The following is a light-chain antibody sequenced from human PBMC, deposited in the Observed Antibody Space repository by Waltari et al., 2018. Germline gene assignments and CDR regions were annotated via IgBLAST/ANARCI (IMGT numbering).Light chain of an antibody. Sequence: QSVLTQPPSVSGAPGQRVTISCTGSSPNIRAGYAVHWYQQLPVTAPKRLIYGNNNRPSGVPDRFSGSKSGTSASLAITGLQTEDEAYYYCQSYGRDWVFGGGTKLTVL. J-gene: IGLJ3*02. V-gene: IGLV1-40*01. CDR3: QSYGRDWV. CDR1: SPNIRAGYA. CDR2: GNN.